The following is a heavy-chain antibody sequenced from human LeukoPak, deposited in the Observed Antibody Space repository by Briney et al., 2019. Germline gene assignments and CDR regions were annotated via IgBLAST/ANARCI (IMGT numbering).Heavy chain of an antibody. J-gene: IGHJ3*02. CDR1: GYSFTGYY. D-gene: IGHD6-13*01. Sequence: GASVKVSCKASGYSFTGYYIHWVRQAPGQGLEWMGGIIPIFDTANYAQKFQGRVTITADKSTSTTYMELSSLTSEDTAIYYCANRGSKYSSRWHDAFDIWGQGTMVTVSS. V-gene: IGHV1-69*06. CDR2: IIPIFDTA. CDR3: ANRGSKYSSRWHDAFDI.